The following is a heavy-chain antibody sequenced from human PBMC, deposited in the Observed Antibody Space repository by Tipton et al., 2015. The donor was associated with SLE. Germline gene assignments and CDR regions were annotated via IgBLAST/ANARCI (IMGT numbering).Heavy chain of an antibody. D-gene: IGHD1-26*01. CDR3: ARESGSYPGHFDY. V-gene: IGHV3-33*01. J-gene: IGHJ4*02. Sequence: SLRLSCAASGFTFSTCGMHWVRQAPGKGLEWVAVIWFDGSNKYYGDSVQGRFTISRDNSKNSVYLEMNSLRVEDTAVYYCARESGSYPGHFDYWGQGSLVTVSS. CDR2: IWFDGSNK. CDR1: GFTFSTCG.